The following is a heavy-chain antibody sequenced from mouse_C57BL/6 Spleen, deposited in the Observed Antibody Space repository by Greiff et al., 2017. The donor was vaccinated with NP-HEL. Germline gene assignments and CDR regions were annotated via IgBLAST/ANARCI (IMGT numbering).Heavy chain of an antibody. V-gene: IGHV3-6*01. D-gene: IGHD1-1*01. CDR2: ISYDGSN. Sequence: EVKLQESGPGLVKPSQSLSLTCSVTGYSITSGYYWNWIRQFPGNKLEWMGYISYDGSNNYNPSLKNRISMTRDTSKNPFFLKLNTVTTEDTATYYCARGGHYYGSHYFDYWGQGTTLTVSS. CDR3: ARGGHYYGSHYFDY. J-gene: IGHJ2*01. CDR1: GYSITSGYY.